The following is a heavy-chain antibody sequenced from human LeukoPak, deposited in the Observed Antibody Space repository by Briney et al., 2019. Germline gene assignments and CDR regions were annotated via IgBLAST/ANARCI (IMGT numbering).Heavy chain of an antibody. V-gene: IGHV1-2*02. CDR2: INPNSGGT. CDR1: GYTFTGYY. CDR3: ARAVGELLLLHDY. Sequence: GASVKVSCKASGYTFTGYYMHWVRQAPGQGLEWMGWINPNSGGTNYAQKFQGRVTMTRDTSISTAYMELSRLRSGDTAVYYCARAVGELLLLHDYWGQGTLVTVSS. D-gene: IGHD3-10*01. J-gene: IGHJ4*02.